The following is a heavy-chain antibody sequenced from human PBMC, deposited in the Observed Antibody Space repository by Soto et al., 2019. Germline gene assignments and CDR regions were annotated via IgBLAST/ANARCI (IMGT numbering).Heavy chain of an antibody. D-gene: IGHD2-2*01. CDR2: INPNSGGT. J-gene: IGHJ5*02. CDR1: GYTFTGYY. V-gene: IGHV1-2*02. Sequence: ASVKVSCKASGYTFTGYYMHWVRQAPGQGLEWMGWINPNSGGTNYAQKFQGRVTMTRDTSISTAYMELSRLRSDDTAVYYCAREGYCSSTSCFNWFDPWGQGTLVTVSS. CDR3: AREGYCSSTSCFNWFDP.